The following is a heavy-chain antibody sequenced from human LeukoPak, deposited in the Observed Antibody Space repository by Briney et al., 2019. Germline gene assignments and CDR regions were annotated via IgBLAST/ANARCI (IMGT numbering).Heavy chain of an antibody. CDR2: ISGSGGST. Sequence: GGSLRPSCAASGFTFSSYAMSWVRQAPGKGLEWVSAISGSGGSTYYADSVKGRFTISRDNSKNTLYLQMNSLRAEDTAVYYCAKAIYSSSRMDVWGQGTTVTVSS. J-gene: IGHJ6*02. CDR3: AKAIYSSSRMDV. CDR1: GFTFSSYA. D-gene: IGHD6-13*01. V-gene: IGHV3-23*01.